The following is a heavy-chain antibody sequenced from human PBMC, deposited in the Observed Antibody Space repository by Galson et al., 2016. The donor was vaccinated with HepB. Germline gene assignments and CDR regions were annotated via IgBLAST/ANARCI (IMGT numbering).Heavy chain of an antibody. Sequence: SLRLSCAASGFTFDDYAMHWVRQVPGKGLEWVSGISWNSGSIGYADSVKGRFSISRDNAKNSLYLQMNSLRAEDTALYYCAKDIRYGKESQLQLRGRRGRYDSGMDVWGQGTTVTVSS. V-gene: IGHV3-9*01. CDR2: ISWNSGSI. CDR1: GFTFDDYA. J-gene: IGHJ6*02. CDR3: AKDIRYGKESQLQLRGRRGRYDSGMDV. D-gene: IGHD1-7*01.